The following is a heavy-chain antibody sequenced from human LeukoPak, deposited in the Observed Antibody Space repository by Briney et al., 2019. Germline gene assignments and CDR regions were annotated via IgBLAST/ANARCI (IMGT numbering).Heavy chain of an antibody. V-gene: IGHV4-59*01. D-gene: IGHD2-21*02. CDR2: IYYSGST. CDR1: GGSISSYY. J-gene: IGHJ4*02. CDR3: ARATGVVTAIDY. Sequence: SETLSLTCTVSGGSISSYYWSWIRQPPGKGLEWIGYIYYSGSTNYNPSLKSRVTISVDTSKNQFFLKLSSVTAADTAVYYCARATGVVTAIDYWGQGTLVTVSS.